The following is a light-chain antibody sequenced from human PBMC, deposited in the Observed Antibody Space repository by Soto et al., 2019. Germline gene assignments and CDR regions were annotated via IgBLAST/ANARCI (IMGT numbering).Light chain of an antibody. CDR1: SSDVGGYNY. Sequence: ALTQPASVSGSPGQSITISCTGTSSDVGGYNYVSWYQQHPGKAPKLMIYDVSNRPSGVSNRFSGSRPGNTASLTISGLQAEDEADYYCNSYTSSSTDVFGTGNKVTVL. J-gene: IGLJ1*01. CDR2: DVS. CDR3: NSYTSSSTDV. V-gene: IGLV2-14*01.